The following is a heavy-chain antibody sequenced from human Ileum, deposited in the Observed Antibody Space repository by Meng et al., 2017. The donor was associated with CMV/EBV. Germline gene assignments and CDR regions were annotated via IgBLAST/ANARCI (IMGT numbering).Heavy chain of an antibody. D-gene: IGHD2-2*01. Sequence: QTSLKQPGPPLVQPPPALPLTGPSPGFSLIPNGVGVGWIRQPPGKALEWLALIYWDDDKRYNPTLRSRLTITKDTSKNQLVLTMTNMDPVDTATYYCAHRRGGSSPWAWGDFDYWGQGTLVTVSS. CDR2: IYWDDDK. J-gene: IGHJ4*02. CDR1: GFSLIPNGVG. CDR3: AHRRGGSSPWAWGDFDY. V-gene: IGHV2-5*02.